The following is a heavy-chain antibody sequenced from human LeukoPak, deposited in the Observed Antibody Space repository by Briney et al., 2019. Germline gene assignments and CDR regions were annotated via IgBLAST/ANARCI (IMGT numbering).Heavy chain of an antibody. J-gene: IGHJ4*02. CDR3: TTSLWFGELPDY. Sequence: GGSLRHSCAASGFTFSNAWMSWVRQAPGKGLEWVGRIKSKTDGGTTDYAAPVKGRFTISRDDSKNTLYLQMNSLKTEDTAVYYCTTSLWFGELPDYWGQGTLVTVSS. V-gene: IGHV3-15*01. D-gene: IGHD3-10*01. CDR1: GFTFSNAW. CDR2: IKSKTDGGTT.